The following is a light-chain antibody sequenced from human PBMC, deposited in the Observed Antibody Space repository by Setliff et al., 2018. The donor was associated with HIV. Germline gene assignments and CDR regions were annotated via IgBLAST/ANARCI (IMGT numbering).Light chain of an antibody. CDR3: SSYTSISTYV. CDR2: EVN. Sequence: ALTQPPSVSGSPGQSVTISCTGTSGDVGSYNRVSWYQQPPGTAPKLMIYEVNNRPSGVPDRFSGSKSGNTASLTISGLQAEDEADYYCSSYTSISTYVFGTGTKVTVL. CDR1: SGDVGSYNR. J-gene: IGLJ1*01. V-gene: IGLV2-18*02.